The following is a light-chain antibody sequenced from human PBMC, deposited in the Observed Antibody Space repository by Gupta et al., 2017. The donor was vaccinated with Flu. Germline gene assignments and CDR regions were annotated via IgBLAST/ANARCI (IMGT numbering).Light chain of an antibody. V-gene: IGLV1-40*01. CDR2: GNS. Sequence: QSVLTQPPSVSAAPGQRVTISCPGSSSNIGAGYDVHWYQQLPGTAPKLLIYGNSNRPSGAPDRFSGSKSGTSASLAIPGLQAEDEADYYCQSYDSSLSGVFGGGTKLTVL. CDR1: SSNIGAGYD. CDR3: QSYDSSLSGV. J-gene: IGLJ3*02.